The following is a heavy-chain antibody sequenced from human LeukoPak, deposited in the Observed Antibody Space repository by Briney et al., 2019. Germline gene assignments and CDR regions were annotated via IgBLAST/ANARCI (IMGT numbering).Heavy chain of an antibody. CDR3: ARDDFNDVGYFDY. D-gene: IGHD1-1*01. Sequence: GGSLRLSCAASGFTFSSYSMNWVRQAPGKGLEWVSYFRSSGTYIYHADSVKGRFTISRDNAKNSLYLQMNSLRAEDTAVYYCARDDFNDVGYFDYWGQGTQVTVSS. V-gene: IGHV3-21*01. J-gene: IGHJ4*02. CDR1: GFTFSSYS. CDR2: FRSSGTYI.